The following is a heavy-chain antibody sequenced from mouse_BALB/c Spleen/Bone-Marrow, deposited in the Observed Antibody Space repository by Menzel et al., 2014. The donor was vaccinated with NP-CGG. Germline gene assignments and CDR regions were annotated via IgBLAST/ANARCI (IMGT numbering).Heavy chain of an antibody. V-gene: IGHV5-4*02. Sequence: EVKLVESGGGLVKPGVSLKLSCAASGFTFSDYYMYWVRQTPEKRLEWVATISDGGSYTYYPDSVKGRFTISRDNAKNNLYLQMSSLKSEDTAMYYCARDGNYYAMDYWGQGTSVTVSS. J-gene: IGHJ4*01. CDR3: ARDGNYYAMDY. CDR2: ISDGGSYT. CDR1: GFTFSDYY. D-gene: IGHD2-1*01.